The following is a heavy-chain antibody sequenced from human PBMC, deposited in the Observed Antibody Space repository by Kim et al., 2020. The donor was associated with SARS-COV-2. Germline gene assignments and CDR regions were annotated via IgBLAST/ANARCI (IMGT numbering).Heavy chain of an antibody. J-gene: IGHJ6*02. CDR1: GFTFSSYG. CDR3: AKAQASGVVRKEGSKRRFTSSYYYYGMDV. D-gene: IGHD3-10*01. CDR2: ISYDGSNK. Sequence: GGSLRLSCAASGFTFSSYGMHWVRQAPGKGLEWVAVISYDGSNKYYADSVKGRFTISRDNSKNTLYLQMNSLRAEDTAVYYCAKAQASGVVRKEGSKRRFTSSYYYYGMDVWGQGTTVTVSS. V-gene: IGHV3-30*18.